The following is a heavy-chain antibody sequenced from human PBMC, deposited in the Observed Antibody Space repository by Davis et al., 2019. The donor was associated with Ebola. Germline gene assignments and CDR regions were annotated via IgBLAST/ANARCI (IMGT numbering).Heavy chain of an antibody. J-gene: IGHJ5*02. CDR1: GAFVSSGGYS. D-gene: IGHD6-13*01. V-gene: IGHV4-30-4*07. CDR2: YYYTGST. Sequence: MPSETLSLTCVVSGAFVSSGGYSWIWIRQPPGKGLEWIGNYYYTGSTYYSPSLKSRVTISVDTSKNQFSLKLSSVTAADTAMYYCARRGTSSWYAGWFDPWGQGTLVTVSS. CDR3: ARRGTSSWYAGWFDP.